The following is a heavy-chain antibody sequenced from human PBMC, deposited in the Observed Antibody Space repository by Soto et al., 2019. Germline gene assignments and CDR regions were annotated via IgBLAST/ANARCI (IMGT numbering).Heavy chain of an antibody. CDR2: ISGSGDKT. Sequence: PGGSLRLSCAASGLILSDYAMSWVRQAPGKGLECVACISGSGDKTFYADSVKGRFTISRDNSKNTVSLHMNSLRVDDTAVYFCAKDRFGIVGPVDYWGPGTLVTVSS. D-gene: IGHD1-26*01. V-gene: IGHV3-23*01. CDR3: AKDRFGIVGPVDY. CDR1: GLILSDYA. J-gene: IGHJ4*02.